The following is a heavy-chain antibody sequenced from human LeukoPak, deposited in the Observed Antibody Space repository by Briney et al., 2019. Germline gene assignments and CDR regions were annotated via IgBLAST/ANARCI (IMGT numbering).Heavy chain of an antibody. D-gene: IGHD6-19*01. J-gene: IGHJ5*02. CDR2: ISSGSSSI. CDR1: GFTFSSYS. CDR3: ARVVAGIDWFDL. Sequence: GGSLRLSCAASGFTFSSYSMNWVRPAPGKGLEWVSYISSGSSSIYYADSVKGRFTISRDNAKNSLYLQLNSLRDEDTAVYYCARVVAGIDWFDLWGQGTLVTVSS. V-gene: IGHV3-48*02.